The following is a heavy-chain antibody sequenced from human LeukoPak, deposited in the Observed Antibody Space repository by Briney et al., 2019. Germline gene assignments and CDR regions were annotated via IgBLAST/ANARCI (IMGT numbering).Heavy chain of an antibody. V-gene: IGHV3-11*01. J-gene: IGHJ4*02. CDR2: ISSSGSTI. D-gene: IGHD3-22*01. CDR3: ARVQPHYYDSSGYPPDY. Sequence: PGGSLRLSCAASGFTFSDYYMSWIRQAPGKGLEWVSYISSSGSTIYCADSVKGRFTISRDNAKNSLYLQMNSLRAEDTAVYYCARVQPHYYDSSGYPPDYWGQGTLVTVSS. CDR1: GFTFSDYY.